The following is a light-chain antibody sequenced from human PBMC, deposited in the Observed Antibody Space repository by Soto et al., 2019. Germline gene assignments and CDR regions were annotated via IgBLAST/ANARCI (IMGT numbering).Light chain of an antibody. CDR2: ATS. J-gene: IGKJ4*01. CDR1: QGLNSY. CDR3: QQLNSYPVT. V-gene: IGKV1-9*01. Sequence: DIQLTQSPSFLSASVGDRVTITCRASQGLNSYFAWYQQKPGKAPKLLLYATSTLQSVFPSRFSGSGYGADFTLTITSLQPEDIAAYYCQQLNSYPVTFGGGTKVEIK.